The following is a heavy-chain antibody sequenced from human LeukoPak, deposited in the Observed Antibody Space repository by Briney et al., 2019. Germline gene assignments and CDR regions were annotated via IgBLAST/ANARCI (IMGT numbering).Heavy chain of an antibody. CDR3: ARRSGKAVAGINWFDP. CDR2: INHSGST. CDR1: GGSFSGYY. V-gene: IGHV4-34*01. D-gene: IGHD6-19*01. Sequence: SETLSLTCAVYGGSFSGYYWSWIRQPPGKGLEWIGEINHSGSTNYNPSLKSRVTISVDTSKNQFSLKLSSVTAADTAVYYCARRSGKAVAGINWFDPWGQGTLPTVSS. J-gene: IGHJ5*02.